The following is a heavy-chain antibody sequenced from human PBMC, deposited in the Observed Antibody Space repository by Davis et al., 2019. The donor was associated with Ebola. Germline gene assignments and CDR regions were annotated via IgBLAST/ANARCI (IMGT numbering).Heavy chain of an antibody. V-gene: IGHV3-7*03. CDR2: IKQDGSEK. J-gene: IGHJ4*02. CDR3: ARVRHSGSGSYGY. CDR1: GFTFSSYW. D-gene: IGHD3-10*01. Sequence: GESLKISCAASGFTFSSYWMSWVRQAPGKGLEWVANIKQDGSEKYYVDSVKGRFTISRDNAKNSLYLQMNSLRAEDTAVYYCARVRHSGSGSYGYRGQGTLVTVSS.